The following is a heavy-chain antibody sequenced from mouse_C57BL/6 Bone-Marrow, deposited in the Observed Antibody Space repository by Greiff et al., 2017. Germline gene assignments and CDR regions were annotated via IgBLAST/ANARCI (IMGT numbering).Heavy chain of an antibody. CDR1: GFTFSDYG. D-gene: IGHD1-1*01. V-gene: IGHV5-17*01. CDR2: ISSGSSTI. Sequence: EVQRVESGGGLVKPGGSLKLSCAASGFTFSDYGMHWVRQAPEKGLEWVAYISSGSSTIYYADTVKGRFTISRDNAKNTLFLQMTSLRSEDTAMYYCAGNYGSYAMDYWGQGTSVTVSS. CDR3: AGNYGSYAMDY. J-gene: IGHJ4*01.